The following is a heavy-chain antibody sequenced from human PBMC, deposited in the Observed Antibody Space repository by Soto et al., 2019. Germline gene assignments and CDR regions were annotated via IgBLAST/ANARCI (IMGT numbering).Heavy chain of an antibody. CDR1: GDSVSSNSAA. J-gene: IGHJ6*02. CDR3: ARVGIAAAGYYYYYYGMDV. Sequence: PSQTLSLTCAISGDSVSSNSAAWNWIRQSPSRGLEWLGRTYYRSKWYNDYAVSVKSRIIINPDTSKNQFSLQLNSVTPEDTAVYYCARVGIAAAGYYYYYYGMDVWGQGTTVTVSS. V-gene: IGHV6-1*01. CDR2: TYYRSKWYN. D-gene: IGHD6-13*01.